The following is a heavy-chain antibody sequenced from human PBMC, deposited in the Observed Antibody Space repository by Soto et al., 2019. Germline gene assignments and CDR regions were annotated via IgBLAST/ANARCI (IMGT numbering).Heavy chain of an antibody. CDR3: ARDGSMEDRYDFSSGYYYAFDI. CDR1: GYSISSGHY. CDR2: IYHSGST. J-gene: IGHJ3*02. V-gene: IGHV4-38-2*02. D-gene: IGHD3-3*01. Sequence: SETQSLTCAVSGYSISSGHYWGWIRQPPGKGLEWIGSIYHSGSTYYNPSLKSRVTISVDTSKNQFSLKLSSVTAADTAVYYCARDGSMEDRYDFSSGYYYAFDIWGQGTMVTVSS.